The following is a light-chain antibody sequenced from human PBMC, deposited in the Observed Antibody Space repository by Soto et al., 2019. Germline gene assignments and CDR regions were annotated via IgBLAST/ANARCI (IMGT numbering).Light chain of an antibody. V-gene: IGLV2-14*03. CDR2: DVT. CDR1: RRAVGGFNY. J-gene: IGLJ1*01. CDR3: NSYTSSSTYV. Sequence: QSALTQPASVSGSPGQSITISCTGTRRAVGGFNYVSWYQQHPGKAPKPMIYDVTNRPSGVSYRFSGSKSGNTASLTISGLQAEDEADYYCNSYTSSSTYVFGTGTKVTVL.